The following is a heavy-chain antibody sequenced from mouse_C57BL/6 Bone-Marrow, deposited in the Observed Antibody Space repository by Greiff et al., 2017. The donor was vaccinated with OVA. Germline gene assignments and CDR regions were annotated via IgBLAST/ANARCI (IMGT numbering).Heavy chain of an antibody. V-gene: IGHV2-9*01. Sequence: VKVVESGPGLVAPSQSLSITCTVSGFSLTSYGVDWVRQPPGKGLEWLGVIWGGGSTNYNSALMSRLSISKDNSKSQVFLEMNSLQTDDTAMYYCAKHEDDYDEYYAMDYWGQGTSVTVSS. CDR3: AKHEDDYDEYYAMDY. CDR1: GFSLTSYG. D-gene: IGHD2-4*01. J-gene: IGHJ4*01. CDR2: IWGGGST.